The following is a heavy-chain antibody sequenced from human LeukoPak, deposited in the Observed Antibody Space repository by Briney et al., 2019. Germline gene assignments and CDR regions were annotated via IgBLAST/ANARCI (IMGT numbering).Heavy chain of an antibody. D-gene: IGHD2-8*01. Sequence: GGSLRLSCAASGFTFNSYSMNWVRQAPGKGLEWVSSISSGSTYIYYADSVKGRFTISRDNAKNSLYLQMSSLRAEDTAVYYCARDDLGVHAIQGYFDYWGQGTLVTVSS. CDR3: ARDDLGVHAIQGYFDY. V-gene: IGHV3-21*01. J-gene: IGHJ4*02. CDR2: ISSGSTYI. CDR1: GFTFNSYS.